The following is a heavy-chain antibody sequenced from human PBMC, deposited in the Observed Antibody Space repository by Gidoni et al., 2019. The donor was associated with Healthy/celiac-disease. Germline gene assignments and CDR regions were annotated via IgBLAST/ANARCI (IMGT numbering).Heavy chain of an antibody. D-gene: IGHD3-16*02. CDR2: IYTSGST. CDR3: AREYYDYVWGSYRHNWFDP. V-gene: IGHV4-61*02. Sequence: QVQLQESGPGLVKPSQTLSLTCTAAGGSISSGSYYWSWIRQPAGKGLEWIGRIYTSGSTNSNPSLKSRVTISVDTSKNQFSLKLSSVTAADTAVYYCAREYYDYVWGSYRHNWFDPWGQGTLVTVSS. CDR1: GGSISSGSYY. J-gene: IGHJ5*02.